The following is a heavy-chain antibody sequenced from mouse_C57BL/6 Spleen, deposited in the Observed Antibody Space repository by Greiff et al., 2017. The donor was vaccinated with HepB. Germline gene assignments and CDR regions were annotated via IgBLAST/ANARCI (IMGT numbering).Heavy chain of an antibody. D-gene: IGHD2-1*01. CDR2: IHPNSGST. J-gene: IGHJ3*01. V-gene: IGHV1-64*01. Sequence: VQLKESGAELVKPGASVKLSCKASGYTFTSYWMHWVKQRPGQGLEWIGMIHPNSGSTNYNEKFKSKATLTVDKSSSTAYMQLSSLTSEDSAVYYCALLSPFAYWGQGTLVTVSA. CDR1: GYTFTSYW. CDR3: ALLSPFAY.